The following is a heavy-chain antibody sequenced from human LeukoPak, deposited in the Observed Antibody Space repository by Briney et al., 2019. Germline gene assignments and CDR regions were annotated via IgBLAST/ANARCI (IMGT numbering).Heavy chain of an antibody. Sequence: PGGSLRLSCAASGFTFSSYEMNWVRQAPGKGLEWVSYISSSGSTMYYADSVKGRFTISRDNAKSSLYLQMNSLRADDTAVYYCARLVSGYFFEYWGQGTLVTVSS. D-gene: IGHD3-22*01. V-gene: IGHV3-48*03. CDR1: GFTFSSYE. CDR3: ARLVSGYFFEY. J-gene: IGHJ4*02. CDR2: ISSSGSTM.